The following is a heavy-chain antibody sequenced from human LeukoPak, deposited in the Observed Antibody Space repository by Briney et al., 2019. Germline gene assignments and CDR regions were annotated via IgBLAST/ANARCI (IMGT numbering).Heavy chain of an antibody. CDR1: GFTFSSYG. CDR3: TRDLMDYDLSTGLHHYYMDV. CDR2: IWYDGSNK. V-gene: IGHV3-33*01. D-gene: IGHD3-9*01. Sequence: QPGGSLRLSCAASGFTFSSYGMHRVRQAPGKGLEWVAVIWYDGSNKYYADSVRGRFTISRDNAKNTLYLQMNTLRVEDTAVYYCTRDLMDYDLSTGLHHYYMDVWGQGTTVTVSS. J-gene: IGHJ6*02.